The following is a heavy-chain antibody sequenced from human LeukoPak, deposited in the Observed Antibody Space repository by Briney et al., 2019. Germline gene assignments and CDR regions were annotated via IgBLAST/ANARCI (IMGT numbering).Heavy chain of an antibody. CDR2: IYYSGST. Sequence: SETLSLTCTVSGGSISSSSYYWGWIRQPPGKGLERIGSIYYSGSTYYNPSLKSRVTISVDTSKNQFSLKLSSVTAADTAVYYCASVYGRAYFDYWGQGTLVTVSS. CDR1: GGSISSSSYY. V-gene: IGHV4-39*01. J-gene: IGHJ4*02. D-gene: IGHD3-10*01. CDR3: ASVYGRAYFDY.